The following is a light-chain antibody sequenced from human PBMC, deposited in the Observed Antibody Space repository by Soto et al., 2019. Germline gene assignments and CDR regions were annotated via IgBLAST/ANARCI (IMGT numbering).Light chain of an antibody. CDR1: QSVSIN. CDR2: GAS. CDR3: QQYGSSPWT. J-gene: IGKJ1*01. Sequence: ESVLTQSPGTLSLSPGERATLSCRASQSVSINLAWYQQKPGQAPRLLIYGASTRATGIPARFSGSGSGTDFTLTISRLEPEDFAVYYCQQYGSSPWTFGQGTKVDIK. V-gene: IGKV3-20*01.